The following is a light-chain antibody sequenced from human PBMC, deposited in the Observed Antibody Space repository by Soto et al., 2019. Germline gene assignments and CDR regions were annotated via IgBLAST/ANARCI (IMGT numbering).Light chain of an antibody. CDR2: AAS. J-gene: IGKJ1*01. Sequence: DIQMTQSPSSLSATVGDEVTITCRASQTIMTYLNWYQLKPGKPPRLLIYAASSLQSGVPSRFSGSGSGTDFTLTISSLQPEDFATYSCQQSYNSPQTFGRGTKVDI. CDR1: QTIMTY. V-gene: IGKV1-39*01. CDR3: QQSYNSPQT.